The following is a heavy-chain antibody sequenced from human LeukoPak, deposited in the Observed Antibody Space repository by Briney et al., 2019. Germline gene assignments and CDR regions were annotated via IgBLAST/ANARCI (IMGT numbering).Heavy chain of an antibody. CDR2: ISAYNGNT. D-gene: IGHD3-22*01. CDR3: ARAGDYYDSSGYYYIAFDI. J-gene: IGHJ3*02. V-gene: IGHV1-18*01. Sequence: GASVKVSCKASGYTFTSYGISWVRQAPGQGLEWMGWISAYNGNTNYAQKLQGRVTMTTDTSTSTAYMELRSLRSDDTAVYYCARAGDYYDSSGYYYIAFDIWGQGTMVTVSS. CDR1: GYTFTSYG.